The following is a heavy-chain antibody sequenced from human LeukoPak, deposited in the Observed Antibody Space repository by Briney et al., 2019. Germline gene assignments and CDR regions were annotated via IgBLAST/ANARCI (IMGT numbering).Heavy chain of an antibody. CDR2: INHSGNT. Sequence: SETLSLTCTVSGHSINSYYWSWIRQPPGKGLEWIWEINHSGNTNYNPSLKSRVTILADTSKNQFSLKLRSLSAADTAVYYCARRPRDSGSDDGPSGLDYWGQGTLVTVSS. CDR3: ARRPRDSGSDDGPSGLDY. V-gene: IGHV4-34*01. CDR1: GHSINSYY. D-gene: IGHD1-26*01. J-gene: IGHJ4*02.